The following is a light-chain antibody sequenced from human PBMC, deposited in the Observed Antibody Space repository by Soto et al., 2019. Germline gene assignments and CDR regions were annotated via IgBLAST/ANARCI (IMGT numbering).Light chain of an antibody. CDR3: QQAFILPWT. V-gene: IGKV1-39*01. Sequence: DIQMTQSPSSLFASIGDRVTITCRASQYISNHLNWYRQSPGKAPELLIYAVSSLQRGVPSRFSGSVSGTEFTLTIASLQPEDFATYSCQQAFILPWTFGQGTKVQIK. CDR2: AVS. J-gene: IGKJ1*01. CDR1: QYISNH.